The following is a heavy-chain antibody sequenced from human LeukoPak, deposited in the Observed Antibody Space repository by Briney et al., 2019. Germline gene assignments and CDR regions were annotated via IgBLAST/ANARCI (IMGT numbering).Heavy chain of an antibody. CDR3: ARDGQTMVRGLDY. CDR1: GFTFSSYG. J-gene: IGHJ4*02. V-gene: IGHV3-33*01. CDR2: IWYDGSNK. Sequence: GGSLRLSCAASGFTFSSYGMHWVSQAPDKGLEWVAVIWYDGSNKYYADSVKGRFTISRDNSKNTLYLQMNSLRAEDTAVYYCARDGQTMVRGLDYWGQGTLVTVSS. D-gene: IGHD3-10*01.